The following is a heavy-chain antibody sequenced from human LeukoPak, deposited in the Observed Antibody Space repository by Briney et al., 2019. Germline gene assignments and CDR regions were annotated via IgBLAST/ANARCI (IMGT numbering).Heavy chain of an antibody. J-gene: IGHJ4*02. V-gene: IGHV4-39*01. Sequence: WETLSLTCTVSGGSISSSNYYWGWIRQPPGKGLEWIGSTIYYGGSTYYNPFLKSRVTISVDSSKNQFSLKLSSVTAADTAVYYCASYCSGGSCWCYWGQGTLVTVSS. D-gene: IGHD2-15*01. CDR2: IYYGGST. CDR1: GGSISSSNYY. CDR3: ASYCSGGSCWCY.